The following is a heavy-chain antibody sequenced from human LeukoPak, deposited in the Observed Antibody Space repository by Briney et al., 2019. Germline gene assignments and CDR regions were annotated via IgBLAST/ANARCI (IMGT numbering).Heavy chain of an antibody. Sequence: GGSLRLSCAASGFTFSTYGMNWVRQAPGKGLEWVSVIYSGGSTYYADSVKGRFTISRDNSKNTLYLQMNSLRAEDTAVYYCARKAGYSSGWYFDLWGRGTLVTVSS. CDR3: ARKAGYSSGWYFDL. D-gene: IGHD6-19*01. V-gene: IGHV3-53*01. CDR1: GFTFSTYG. J-gene: IGHJ2*01. CDR2: IYSGGST.